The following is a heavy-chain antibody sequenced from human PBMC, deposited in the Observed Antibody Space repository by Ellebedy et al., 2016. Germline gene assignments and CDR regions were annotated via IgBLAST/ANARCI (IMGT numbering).Heavy chain of an antibody. CDR2: IYYSGST. CDR3: ARDYYDSSGYYSNWFDP. CDR1: GGSISSSSYY. D-gene: IGHD3-22*01. V-gene: IGHV4-39*07. Sequence: SETLSLXXTVSGGSISSSSYYWGWIRQPPGKGLEWIGSIYYSGSTYYNPSLKSRVTISVDTSKNQFSLKLSSVTAADTAVYYCARDYYDSSGYYSNWFDPWGQGTLVTVSS. J-gene: IGHJ5*02.